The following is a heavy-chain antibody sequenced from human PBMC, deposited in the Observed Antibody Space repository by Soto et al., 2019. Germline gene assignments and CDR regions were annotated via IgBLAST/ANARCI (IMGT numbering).Heavy chain of an antibody. D-gene: IGHD3-9*01. V-gene: IGHV1-46*01. J-gene: IGHJ6*02. CDR1: GYTFTSYY. CDR3: ARDKYYDILTGYYTIFWAPVSYYYYYGMDV. Sequence: ASVNVSCKASGYTFTSYYMHWVRQAPGQGLEWMGIINPSGGSTSYAQKFQGRVTMTRDTSTSTVYMELSSLRSEDTAVYYCARDKYYDILTGYYTIFWAPVSYYYYYGMDVWGQGTTVTVSS. CDR2: INPSGGST.